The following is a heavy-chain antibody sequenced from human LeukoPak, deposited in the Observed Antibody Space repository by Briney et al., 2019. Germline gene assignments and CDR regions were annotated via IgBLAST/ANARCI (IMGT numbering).Heavy chain of an antibody. D-gene: IGHD3-10*01. CDR3: AKGKVSGSGGAFDY. CDR1: GFTFSTYV. V-gene: IGHV3-23*01. Sequence: GGTLRLSCAASGFTFSTYVMSWVRQAPGKGLQWVSAISGSGGTTYYADSVKGRFTISRDNSKNTLYLQMNSLRADDTALYHCAKGKVSGSGGAFDYWGQGTLVTVSS. CDR2: ISGSGGTT. J-gene: IGHJ4*02.